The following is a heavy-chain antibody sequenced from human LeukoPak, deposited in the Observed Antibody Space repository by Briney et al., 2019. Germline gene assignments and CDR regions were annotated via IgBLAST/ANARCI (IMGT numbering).Heavy chain of an antibody. CDR3: VRSLDY. Sequence: GGSLRLSCAASGFPFSSYAMNWVRQAPGKGLEWVSVIAGSNGFTQYADSVKGRFTISRDNSKNTVYLQMNRLRVEDTALYYCVRSLDYWGQGTLVTVSS. V-gene: IGHV3-23*01. CDR2: IAGSNGFT. J-gene: IGHJ4*02. CDR1: GFPFSSYA.